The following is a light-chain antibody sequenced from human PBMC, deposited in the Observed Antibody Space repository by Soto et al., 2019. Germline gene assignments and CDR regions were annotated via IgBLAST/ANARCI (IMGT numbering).Light chain of an antibody. J-gene: IGLJ6*01. CDR3: TSYAGGNYV. CDR2: GVN. CDR1: SSDVGGYND. Sequence: QSALTQPPSASGSPGQSVTISCTGTSSDVGGYNDVSWYQQNPGKVPKLMIYGVNKRPSGVPDRFSGSKSGTTASLTVSGLQAEDEADYYCTSYAGGNYVFGSGTKLTVL. V-gene: IGLV2-8*01.